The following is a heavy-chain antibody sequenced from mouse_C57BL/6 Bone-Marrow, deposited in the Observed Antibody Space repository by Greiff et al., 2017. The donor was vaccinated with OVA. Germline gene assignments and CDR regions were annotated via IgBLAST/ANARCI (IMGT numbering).Heavy chain of an antibody. CDR1: GYTFTSYW. CDR2: IHPNSGST. Sequence: QVQLQQPGAELVKPGASVKLSCKASGYTFTSYWMHWVKQRPGQGLEWIGMIHPNSGSTNYNEKFKSKATLTVDKSSSTAYMQLSSLTSEDSAVYYCAREEATVVATGNFDYWGQGTTLTVSS. CDR3: AREEATVVATGNFDY. D-gene: IGHD1-1*01. V-gene: IGHV1-64*01. J-gene: IGHJ2*01.